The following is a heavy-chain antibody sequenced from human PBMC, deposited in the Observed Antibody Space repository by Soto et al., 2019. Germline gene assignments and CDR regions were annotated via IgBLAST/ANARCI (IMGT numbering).Heavy chain of an antibody. V-gene: IGHV3-33*01. CDR2: IWYDGSKR. CDR1: GFTFSSYG. Sequence: QVPLVESGGGVVQPWRSLRLSCAASGFTFSSYGMHWVRQAPGKGLEWVAVIWYDGSKRYYADSVKGRFTISRDNSKNTLYLQMNSLRAEDTAVYYCARFNGGNSEGALDIWGRGTMVTVSS. J-gene: IGHJ3*02. D-gene: IGHD2-21*02. CDR3: ARFNGGNSEGALDI.